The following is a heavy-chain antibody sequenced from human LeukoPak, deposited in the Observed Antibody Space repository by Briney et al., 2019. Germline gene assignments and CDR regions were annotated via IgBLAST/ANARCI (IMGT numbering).Heavy chain of an antibody. CDR3: ARALHYDFWSGPIDY. Sequence: GGSLRLSCAASGFTFSSYEMNWVRQAPGKGLXWXXXISSSGSTIYYADSVKGRFTISRDNAKNSLYLQMNSLRAEDTAVYYCARALHYDFWSGPIDYWGQGTLVTVSS. CDR1: GFTFSSYE. V-gene: IGHV3-48*03. CDR2: ISSSGSTI. J-gene: IGHJ4*02. D-gene: IGHD3-3*01.